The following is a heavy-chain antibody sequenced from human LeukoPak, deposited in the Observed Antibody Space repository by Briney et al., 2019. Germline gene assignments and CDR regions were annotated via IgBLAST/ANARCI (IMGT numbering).Heavy chain of an antibody. D-gene: IGHD1-1*01. CDR3: ARKAARTSRYDY. Sequence: GGSLRLSCAVSGFTFNNYCMSWVRQTPGMGLEWVSRITEGGKITTYADSVKGRFTISRDYAKNTLSLQMNRVRAEDTAVYYCARKAARTSRYDYWGQGLLVTVSS. CDR1: GFTFNNYC. CDR2: ITEGGKIT. J-gene: IGHJ4*02. V-gene: IGHV3-23*01.